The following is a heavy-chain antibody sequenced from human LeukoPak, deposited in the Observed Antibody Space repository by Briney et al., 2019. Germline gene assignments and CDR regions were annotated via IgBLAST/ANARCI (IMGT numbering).Heavy chain of an antibody. CDR2: IIPIFGTA. CDR1: GGTFSSYA. CDR3: ARARTLDAFDI. D-gene: IGHD3/OR15-3a*01. J-gene: IGHJ3*02. Sequence: ASVKVSCKASGGTFSSYAISWVRQAPGQGLEWMGGIIPIFGTANYAQKLQGRVTITADESTNTAYMELSSLRSEDTAVYYCARARTLDAFDIWGQGTMVTVSS. V-gene: IGHV1-69*13.